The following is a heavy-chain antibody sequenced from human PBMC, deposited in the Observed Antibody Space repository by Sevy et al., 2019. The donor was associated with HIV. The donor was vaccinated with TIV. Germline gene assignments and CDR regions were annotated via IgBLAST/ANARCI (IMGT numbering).Heavy chain of an antibody. CDR1: GGTFSSYG. V-gene: IGHV1-69*13. CDR3: ARGGGNGWYYFDY. Sequence: ASVKVSCKASGGTFSSYGISWVRQGPGQGLEWMGGIFPILGTVNYAQKFQGRVTITADESTKTAYMELSSLRSEDTAVYYCARGGGNGWYYFDYWGQETLVTVSS. CDR2: IFPILGTV. D-gene: IGHD6-19*01. J-gene: IGHJ4*02.